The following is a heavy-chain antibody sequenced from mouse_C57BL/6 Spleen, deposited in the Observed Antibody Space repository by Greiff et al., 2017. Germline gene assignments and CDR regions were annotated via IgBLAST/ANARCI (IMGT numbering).Heavy chain of an antibody. D-gene: IGHD2-12*01. CDR3: ASYSFYWYFDV. CDR1: GYTFTDYN. V-gene: IGHV1-22*01. J-gene: IGHJ1*03. Sequence: EVQLQESGPELVKPGASVKMSCKASGYTFTDYNMHWVKPSHGKSLEWIGYINPNNGGTSYNQKFKGKATLTVNKSSSTAYMELRSLTSEDSAVYYCASYSFYWYFDVWGTGTTVTVSS. CDR2: INPNNGGT.